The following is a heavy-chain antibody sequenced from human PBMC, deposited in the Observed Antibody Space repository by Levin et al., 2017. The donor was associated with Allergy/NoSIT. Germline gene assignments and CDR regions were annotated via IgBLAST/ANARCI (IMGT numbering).Heavy chain of an antibody. V-gene: IGHV4-59*01. Sequence: PSETLSLTCTVSGGSISSYYWSWIRQPPGKGLEWIGYIYYSGSTNYNPSLKSRVTISVDTSKNQFSLKLSSVTAADTAVYYCARDPYCSSTSCYGYGMDVWGQGTTVTVSS. D-gene: IGHD2-2*01. CDR3: ARDPYCSSTSCYGYGMDV. CDR1: GGSISSYY. CDR2: IYYSGST. J-gene: IGHJ6*02.